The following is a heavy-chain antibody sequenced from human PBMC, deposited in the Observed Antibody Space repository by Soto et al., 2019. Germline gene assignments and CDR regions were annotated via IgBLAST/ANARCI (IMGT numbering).Heavy chain of an antibody. J-gene: IGHJ6*02. D-gene: IGHD1-26*01. V-gene: IGHV2-5*02. CDR2: IYWDGDK. CDR3: VHSRGSPQVDYYYSFDV. Sequence: QITLKESSPALVKPTQTLTLTCSFSGFSLSNSAVGVGWIRQPPGKALEWLALIYWDGDKRYSQSLKSRLTITKDTSKNQVVLTMTNMDPVDTATYFGVHSRGSPQVDYYYSFDVWGQGTTVTVSS. CDR1: GFSLSNSAVG.